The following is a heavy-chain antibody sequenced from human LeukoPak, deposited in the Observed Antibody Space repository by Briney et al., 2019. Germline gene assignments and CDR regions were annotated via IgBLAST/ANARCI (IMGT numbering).Heavy chain of an antibody. Sequence: SGTLSLTCAVSGGSVTSTNWWTWVRQPPGKGLEWIGEVHLDGRTNYNPSPTGRLTMSVDLYENHISLKMTSVTAADTAVYYCAREGGFYRPLDYSGQGMLVTVSS. J-gene: IGHJ4*02. D-gene: IGHD3-3*01. CDR3: AREGGFYRPLDY. CDR2: VHLDGRT. CDR1: GGSVTSTNW. V-gene: IGHV4-4*02.